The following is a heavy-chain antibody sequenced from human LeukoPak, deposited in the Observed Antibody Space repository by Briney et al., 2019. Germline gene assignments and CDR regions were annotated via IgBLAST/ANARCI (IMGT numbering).Heavy chain of an antibody. Sequence: SETLSLTCTVSGDSISRSSYYWGWIRQPPGEGLEWIGSIYYSGTTYYNPSLKSRVTISVDTSKNQFSLRLSSVTAADTAVYYCARQREGYFDLWGRGTLVTVSS. D-gene: IGHD6-25*01. CDR1: GDSISRSSYY. CDR2: IYYSGTT. J-gene: IGHJ2*01. V-gene: IGHV4-39*07. CDR3: ARQREGYFDL.